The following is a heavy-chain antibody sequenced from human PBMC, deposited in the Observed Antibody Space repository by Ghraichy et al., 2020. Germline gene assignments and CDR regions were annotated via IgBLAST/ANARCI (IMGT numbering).Heavy chain of an antibody. Sequence: LSLTCAASGFTFSRYWMKWVRQAPGKGLEWVANIKDDGSEQNYVDSVKGRFTISRDNAKNSMYLQMNSLRAEDTAVYFCAAYSSTWLYNWFEPWGQGTLVTVSS. V-gene: IGHV3-7*01. CDR2: IKDDGSEQ. D-gene: IGHD6-13*01. CDR1: GFTFSRYW. CDR3: AAYSSTWLYNWFEP. J-gene: IGHJ5*02.